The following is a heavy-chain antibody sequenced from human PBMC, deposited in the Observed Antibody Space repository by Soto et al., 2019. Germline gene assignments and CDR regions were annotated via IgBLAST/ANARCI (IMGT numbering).Heavy chain of an antibody. J-gene: IGHJ4*02. D-gene: IGHD3-16*01. CDR2: TFYRSQWYN. CDR1: GYSVSSNTAA. V-gene: IGHV6-1*01. CDR3: AIEQFYTDKGGYHHGEYFDL. Sequence: SQTISLTCDISGYSVSSNTAAWGWVRLSPSRGLEWLGRTFYRSQWYNDYAESLKGRISVMVDTSKNQFSLQLSSVTPDDTAIYFCAIEQFYTDKGGYHHGEYFDLRSQGTRVIVSA.